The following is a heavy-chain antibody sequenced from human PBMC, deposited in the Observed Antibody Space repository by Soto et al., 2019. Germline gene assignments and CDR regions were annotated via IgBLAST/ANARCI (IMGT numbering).Heavy chain of an antibody. D-gene: IGHD3-10*01. CDR1: GGTFSSYA. Sequence: SVKVSCKASGGTFSSYAISWVRQAPGQGLEWMGGIIPIFGTANYAQKFQGRVTITADESTSTAYMKLSSLRSEDTAVYYCARDGAYYYGSGSYYNEAWFDPWGQGTLVTVSS. J-gene: IGHJ5*02. CDR2: IIPIFGTA. CDR3: ARDGAYYYGSGSYYNEAWFDP. V-gene: IGHV1-69*13.